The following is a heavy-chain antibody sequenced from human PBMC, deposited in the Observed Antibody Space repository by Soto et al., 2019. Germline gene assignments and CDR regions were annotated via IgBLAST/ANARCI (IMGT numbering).Heavy chain of an antibody. D-gene: IGHD5-12*01. J-gene: IGHJ6*02. CDR2: IYIDGST. CDR1: GFSVSSNY. CDR3: SGDPSGYDEGDWYHGVDV. V-gene: IGHV3-53*01. Sequence: GGSLRLSCAASGFSVSSNYMSWVRQAPGEGLEWVAIIYIDGSTDYADSVQGRFSVSRDIYKNTLFLQMNNLRAEDTAVYFCSGDPSGYDEGDWYHGVDVWGQGTTVTVSS.